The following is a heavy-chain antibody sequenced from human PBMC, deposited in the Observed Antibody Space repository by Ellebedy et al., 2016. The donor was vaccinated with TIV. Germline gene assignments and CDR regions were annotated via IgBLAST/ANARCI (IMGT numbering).Heavy chain of an antibody. CDR2: IYYSGST. D-gene: IGHD3-22*01. CDR3: ARDSDSSGYYPRGDAFDI. V-gene: IGHV4-59*01. J-gene: IGHJ3*02. CDR1: GGSISSYY. Sequence: GSLRLXXTVSGGSISSYYWSWIRQPPGKGLEWIGYIYYSGSTNYNPSLKSRVTISVDTSKNQFSLKLSSVTAADTAVYYCARDSDSSGYYPRGDAFDIWGQGTMVTVSS.